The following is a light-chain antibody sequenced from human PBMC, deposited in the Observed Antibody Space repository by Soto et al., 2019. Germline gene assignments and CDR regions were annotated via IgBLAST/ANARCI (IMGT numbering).Light chain of an antibody. CDR1: SSNIGAGYD. V-gene: IGLV1-40*01. J-gene: IGLJ2*01. CDR2: TTS. Sequence: QSVLTQPPSVSGAPGQRVTISCTGTSSNIGAGYDVHWYQQLPGTAPKLIIYTTSNRPSGVPDRFSGSKFGTTASLAITGLHAEDEADYYCQAYDSSLSVIFGGGTQLTVL. CDR3: QAYDSSLSVI.